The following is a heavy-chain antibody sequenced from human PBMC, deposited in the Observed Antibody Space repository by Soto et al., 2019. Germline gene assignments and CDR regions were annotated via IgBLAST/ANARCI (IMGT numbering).Heavy chain of an antibody. J-gene: IGHJ4*02. Sequence: ASVKVSCKASGYTFTGYYMHWVRQAPGQGLEWMVWINPNSGGTNYADSVKGRFTISRDNSKNTLYLQMNSLRAEDTAVYYCAKDRSLVRGPMPYWGQGTLVTVSS. D-gene: IGHD3-10*01. V-gene: IGHV1-2*02. CDR3: AKDRSLVRGPMPY. CDR2: INPNSGGT. CDR1: GYTFTGYY.